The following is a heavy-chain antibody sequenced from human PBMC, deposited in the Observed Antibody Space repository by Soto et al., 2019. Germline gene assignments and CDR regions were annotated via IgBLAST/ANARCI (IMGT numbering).Heavy chain of an antibody. CDR3: ARESLSVWSGPFGYYYYGMDV. V-gene: IGHV4-31*03. Sequence: PSETLSLTCTVSGGSISSGGYYWSWIRQHPGKGLEWIGYIYYSGSTYYNPSLKSRVTISVDTSKNQFSLKLSSVTAADTAVYYCARESLSVWSGPFGYYYYGMDVWGQGTTVTVSS. CDR2: IYYSGST. D-gene: IGHD3-3*01. CDR1: GGSISSGGYY. J-gene: IGHJ6*02.